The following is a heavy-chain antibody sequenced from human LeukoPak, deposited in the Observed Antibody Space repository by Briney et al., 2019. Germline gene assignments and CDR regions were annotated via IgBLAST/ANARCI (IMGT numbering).Heavy chain of an antibody. J-gene: IGHJ4*02. CDR1: GITFSRFW. CDR2: INQDGSEK. V-gene: IGHV3-7*01. Sequence: GGYLRLSCAASGITFSRFWMSWVRQAPGKGLQWVANINQDGSEKHYVDSVKGRFTISRDNAENSLYLQMNSLRAEDTAVYYCARDGGVLGKFDYWGQGTLVTVSS. D-gene: IGHD3-3*01. CDR3: ARDGGVLGKFDY.